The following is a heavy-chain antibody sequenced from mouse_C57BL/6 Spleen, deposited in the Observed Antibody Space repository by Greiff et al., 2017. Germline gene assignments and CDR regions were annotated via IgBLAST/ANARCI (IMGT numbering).Heavy chain of an antibody. Sequence: VQLQQSGAELVRPGASVTLSCKASGYTFTDYEMHWVKQTPVHGLEWIGAIDPETGGTAYNQKFKGKAILAADKSSSTAYMELRSLTSEDSAVYYCTRKDFYYGSSYGYYFDYWGQGTTLTVSS. V-gene: IGHV1-15*01. CDR2: IDPETGGT. CDR3: TRKDFYYGSSYGYYFDY. D-gene: IGHD1-1*01. CDR1: GYTFTDYE. J-gene: IGHJ2*01.